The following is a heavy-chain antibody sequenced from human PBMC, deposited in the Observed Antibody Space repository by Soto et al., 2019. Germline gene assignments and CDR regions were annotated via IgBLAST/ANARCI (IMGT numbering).Heavy chain of an antibody. CDR2: MNPNSGNT. CDR3: ARVVETYYYGSGSYYNRNWFDP. V-gene: IGHV1-8*01. Sequence: ASVKVSCKASGYTFTSYDINWVRQATGQGLEWMGWMNPNSGNTGYAQKFQGRVTMTRNTSISTAYMELSSLRSEDTAVYYCARVVETYYYGSGSYYNRNWFDPWVQGTLVTVSS. CDR1: GYTFTSYD. J-gene: IGHJ5*02. D-gene: IGHD3-10*01.